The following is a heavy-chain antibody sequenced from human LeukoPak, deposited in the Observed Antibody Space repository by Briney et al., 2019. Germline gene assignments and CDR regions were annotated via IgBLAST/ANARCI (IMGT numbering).Heavy chain of an antibody. CDR1: GFTFSAYH. J-gene: IGHJ4*02. CDR3: ANSLDAETFDY. D-gene: IGHD2-2*01. V-gene: IGHV3-48*01. Sequence: PGGSLRLSCAASGFTFSAYHINWVRQAPGKGLEWISYISTTGTTIHYADSVKGRFTISRDNSKNTLYLQMNSLRAEDTAVYYCANSLDAETFDYWGQGTLVTVSS. CDR2: ISTTGTTI.